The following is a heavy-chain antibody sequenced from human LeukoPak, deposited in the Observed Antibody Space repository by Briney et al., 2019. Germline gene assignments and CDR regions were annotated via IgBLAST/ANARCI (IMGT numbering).Heavy chain of an antibody. Sequence: PSETLSLTCAVYGGSFSGYYWSWIRQPPGKGLEWIGEINHSGSTNYNPSLKSRVTISVDTSKNQFSLKLSSVTAADTAVYYCARGLGGILTGYYGSVGYYFDYWGQGTLVTVSS. CDR1: GGSFSGYY. D-gene: IGHD3-9*01. CDR2: INHSGST. CDR3: ARGLGGILTGYYGSVGYYFDY. V-gene: IGHV4-34*01. J-gene: IGHJ4*02.